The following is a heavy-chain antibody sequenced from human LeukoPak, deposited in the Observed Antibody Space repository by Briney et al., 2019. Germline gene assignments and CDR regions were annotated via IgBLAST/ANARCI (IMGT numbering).Heavy chain of an antibody. Sequence: GGSLRLSCAASGFTFSTYSMNWVRQAPGKGLEWVSYISSSSGTMYYADSVKGRFTISRDNAQNSLYLQMNSLTAEDTAVYYCAREGTAADDFDYWGQGTLVTVSS. V-gene: IGHV3-48*04. CDR3: AREGTAADDFDY. CDR1: GFTFSTYS. CDR2: ISSSSGTM. D-gene: IGHD2-2*01. J-gene: IGHJ4*02.